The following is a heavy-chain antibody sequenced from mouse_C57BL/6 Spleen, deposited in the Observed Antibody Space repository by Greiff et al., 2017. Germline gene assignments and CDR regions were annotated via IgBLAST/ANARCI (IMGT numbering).Heavy chain of an antibody. Sequence: VHVKQSGPELVKPGASVKISCKASGYSFTDYNMNWVKQSNGKSLEWIGVINPNYGTTSYNQKFKGKATLTVDQSSSTAYMQLNSLTSEDSAVYYCARCLITTVVAPFDVWGTGTTVTVSS. CDR2: INPNYGTT. J-gene: IGHJ1*03. CDR3: ARCLITTVVAPFDV. CDR1: GYSFTDYN. V-gene: IGHV1-39*01. D-gene: IGHD1-1*01.